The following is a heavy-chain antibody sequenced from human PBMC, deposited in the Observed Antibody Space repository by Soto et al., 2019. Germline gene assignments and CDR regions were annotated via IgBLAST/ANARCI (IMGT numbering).Heavy chain of an antibody. CDR1: GGSISSYY. CDR2: IYYSGST. V-gene: IGHV4-59*01. D-gene: IGHD3-22*01. CDR3: ARDGYYDSSGYRSDFDY. Sequence: SETLSLTCTVSGGSISSYYWSWIRQPPGKGLEWIGDIYYSGSTNYNPSLQSRVTISVDTSKNQFSLKLSSVTAADTAVYYRARDGYYDSSGYRSDFDYWGQGPLVTVSS. J-gene: IGHJ4*02.